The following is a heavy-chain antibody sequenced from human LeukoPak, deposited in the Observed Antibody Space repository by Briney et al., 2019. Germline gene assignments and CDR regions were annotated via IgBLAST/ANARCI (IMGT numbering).Heavy chain of an antibody. CDR3: ARKVGPKEAWFDP. CDR2: IYYSGST. Sequence: SETLSLTCTVSGGSLSSYYWSWIRQPPGKGLEWVGYIYYSGSTNYNPSLKSRVTISVDTSKNQFSLKLSSVTAADTAVYYCARKVGPKEAWFDPWGQGTLVTVSS. D-gene: IGHD1-26*01. CDR1: GGSLSSYY. J-gene: IGHJ5*02. V-gene: IGHV4-59*01.